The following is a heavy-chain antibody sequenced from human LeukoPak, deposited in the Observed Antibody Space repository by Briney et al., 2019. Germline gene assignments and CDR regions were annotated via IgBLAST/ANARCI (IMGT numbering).Heavy chain of an antibody. V-gene: IGHV1-18*01. Sequence: ASVKVSCKASGYTFTSYGISWVRQAPGQGLEWMGWISVYNGNTNYAQKLQGRVTMTTDTSTSIAYMELRSLRSDDTALYYCARESYNSGSYYNDYWGQGTLVTVSS. CDR1: GYTFTSYG. J-gene: IGHJ4*02. CDR2: ISVYNGNT. CDR3: ARESYNSGSYYNDY. D-gene: IGHD3-10*01.